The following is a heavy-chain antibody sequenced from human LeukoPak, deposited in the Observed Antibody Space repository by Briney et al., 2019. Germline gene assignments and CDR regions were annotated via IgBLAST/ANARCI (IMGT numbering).Heavy chain of an antibody. CDR1: SGSTISSYY. CDR3: ARYRAATVTTRAYYYDSSGYYYDY. Sequence: SETLSLTCTVSSGSTISSYYWSWIRQPPGKGLEWIGYIYYSGSTNYNPSLKSRVTISVDTSKNQFSLKLSSVTAADTAVYYCARYRAATVTTRAYYYDSSGYYYDYWGQGTLVTVSS. CDR2: IYYSGST. J-gene: IGHJ4*02. D-gene: IGHD3-22*01. V-gene: IGHV4-59*01.